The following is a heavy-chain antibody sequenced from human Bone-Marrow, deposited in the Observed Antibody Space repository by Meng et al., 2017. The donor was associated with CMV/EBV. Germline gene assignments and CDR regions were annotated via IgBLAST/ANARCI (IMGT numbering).Heavy chain of an antibody. CDR3: AREAQLSYAGSFQVDY. CDR1: GFIFTSHG. D-gene: IGHD2-8*01. CDR2: IRYDGNNK. Sequence: GESLKISCAASGFIFTSHGMHWVRQAPGKGLEWVSFIRYDGNNKYYADSVRGRFTVSRDNSKITLYLQMDSLRVEDTAVYYCAREAQLSYAGSFQVDYWGQGMLVTVSS. J-gene: IGHJ4*02. V-gene: IGHV3-30*02.